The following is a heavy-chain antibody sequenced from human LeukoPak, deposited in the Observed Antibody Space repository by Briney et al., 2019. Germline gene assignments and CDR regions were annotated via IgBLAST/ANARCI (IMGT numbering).Heavy chain of an antibody. Sequence: PGGSLRLSYAASGFTFSSYGMSWVRQAPGKGLEWVSAISGNSDSTYSADSVKGRFTISRDNSKNTLYLQMNSLRAEDTAVYYCAKGGVRGFIRGYFDYWGQGILVTVSS. CDR3: AKGGVRGFIRGYFDY. V-gene: IGHV3-23*01. J-gene: IGHJ4*02. CDR2: ISGNSDST. CDR1: GFTFSSYG. D-gene: IGHD3-10*01.